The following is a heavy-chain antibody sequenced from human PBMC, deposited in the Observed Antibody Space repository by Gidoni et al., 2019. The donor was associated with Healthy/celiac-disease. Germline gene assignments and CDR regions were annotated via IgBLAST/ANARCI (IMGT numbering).Heavy chain of an antibody. CDR2: LSAYNGNT. CDR3: ARDLEYSGSYPFDY. Sequence: QAPGQGLEWMGWLSAYNGNTNYAQKLQGRVTMTTDTSTSTAYMELRSLRSDDTAVYYCARDLEYSGSYPFDYWGQGTLVTVSS. J-gene: IGHJ4*02. D-gene: IGHD1-26*01. V-gene: IGHV1-18*01.